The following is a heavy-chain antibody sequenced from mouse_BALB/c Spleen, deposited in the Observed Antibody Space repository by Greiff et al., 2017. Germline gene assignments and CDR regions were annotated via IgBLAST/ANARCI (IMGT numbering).Heavy chain of an antibody. CDR1: GFTFSDYY. J-gene: IGHJ3*01. Sequence: EVMLVESGGGLVKPGGSLKLSCAASGFTFSDYYMYWVRQTPEKRLEWVATISDGGSYTYYTDSVKGRFTISRDNAKNNLYLQMSSLKSEDTAMSYCARSYGNHASFAYWGQGTLVTVSA. V-gene: IGHV5-4*02. CDR3: ARSYGNHASFAY. CDR2: ISDGGSYT. D-gene: IGHD2-10*02.